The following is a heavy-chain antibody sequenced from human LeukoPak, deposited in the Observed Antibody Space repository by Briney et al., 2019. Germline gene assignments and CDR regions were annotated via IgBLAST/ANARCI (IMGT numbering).Heavy chain of an antibody. CDR1: GYTLIELS. V-gene: IGHV1-24*01. Sequence: ASVKVSCKVSGYTLIELSMHWVRQAPGKGLEWMGGFDPEVGETVYAQNFQGRVTMTEDTSTDTAYMELGSLRSEDTAVYYCATRLGYSYGPLIDYWGQGALVTVSS. J-gene: IGHJ4*02. D-gene: IGHD5-18*01. CDR2: FDPEVGET. CDR3: ATRLGYSYGPLIDY.